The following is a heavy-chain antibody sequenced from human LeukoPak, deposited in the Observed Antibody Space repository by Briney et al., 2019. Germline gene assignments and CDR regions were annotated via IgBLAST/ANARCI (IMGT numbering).Heavy chain of an antibody. CDR3: ARGPKALWFGELFY. Sequence: AGGSLRLSCAASGFTVSSNYMSWVRQAPGEGLEWVSVIYSGGSTYYANSVKGRFTNSKDNSKNTLYLQMNSLRAEDTAVYYCARGPKALWFGELFYWGQGTLVTVSS. CDR2: IYSGGST. J-gene: IGHJ4*02. V-gene: IGHV3-66*02. D-gene: IGHD3-10*01. CDR1: GFTVSSNY.